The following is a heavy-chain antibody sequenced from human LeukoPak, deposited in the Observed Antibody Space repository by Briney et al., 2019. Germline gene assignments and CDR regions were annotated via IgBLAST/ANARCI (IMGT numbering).Heavy chain of an antibody. Sequence: SQTLSLTCAVSGGSISSGGYSWSWIRQPPGKGLEWIGYIYHSGSTYYNPSLKSRVTISVDRSKNQFSLKLSSVTAADTAVYYCARFFYDILTGSNAFDIWGQGTMVTVSS. CDR3: ARFFYDILTGSNAFDI. CDR1: GGSISSGGYS. V-gene: IGHV4-30-2*01. J-gene: IGHJ3*02. D-gene: IGHD3-9*01. CDR2: IYHSGST.